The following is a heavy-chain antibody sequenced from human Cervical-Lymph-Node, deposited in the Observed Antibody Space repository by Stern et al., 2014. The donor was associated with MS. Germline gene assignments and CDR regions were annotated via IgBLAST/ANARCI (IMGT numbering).Heavy chain of an antibody. D-gene: IGHD2-2*01. J-gene: IGHJ5*02. Sequence: QVQLVESGSGLVKPSETLSLTCTVSGGSISSYYWSWIRQPPGKGLEWIGYIYYSGSTDYNPSLKSRVTISVDTSKNQFSLKLNSVTAADTAVYYCAREGACSTSCYGRFDPWGQGALVTVSS. V-gene: IGHV4-59*01. CDR2: IYYSGST. CDR1: GGSISSYY. CDR3: AREGACSTSCYGRFDP.